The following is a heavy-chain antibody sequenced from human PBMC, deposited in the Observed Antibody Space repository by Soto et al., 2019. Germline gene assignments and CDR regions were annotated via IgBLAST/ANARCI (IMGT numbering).Heavy chain of an antibody. V-gene: IGHV1-69*01. CDR3: ARGEIEYLGGHCYRGNYGMEF. D-gene: IGHD2-21*02. J-gene: IGHJ6*02. Sequence: QVLLVQSGAEVKQPGSSVKVSCKASGDTFSNSVITWVRQAPGQGLECMGGSIPVFGKVDYAQTFQGRVTIAADQSTSADYIEVSDLRSEDTDVYYCARGEIEYLGGHCYRGNYGMEFWGQGTTGTFSS. CDR2: SIPVFGKV. CDR1: GDTFSNSV.